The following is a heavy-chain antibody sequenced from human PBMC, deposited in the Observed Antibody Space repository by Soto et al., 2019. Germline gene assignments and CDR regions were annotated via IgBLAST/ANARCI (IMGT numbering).Heavy chain of an antibody. D-gene: IGHD6-6*01. CDR2: IIPIFGTA. Sequence: GASVKVSCKASGGTFSSYAISWVRQAPGQGLEWMGGIIPIFGTANYAQKFQGRVTITADEFTRTAYMELSSLRSEDTAGYYCATDSIAARPVDYYYGMYIWGQGTTVTVSS. CDR1: GGTFSSYA. V-gene: IGHV1-69*13. J-gene: IGHJ6*02. CDR3: ATDSIAARPVDYYYGMYI.